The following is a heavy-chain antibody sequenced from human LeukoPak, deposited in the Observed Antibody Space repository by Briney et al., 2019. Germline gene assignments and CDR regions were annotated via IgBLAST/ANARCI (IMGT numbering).Heavy chain of an antibody. Sequence: ASVTVSCKASVYTFTAYYMHWVRQAPGQGLEWMGWISPDSGGTNYAQKFQGRVTMTRDTSINTAYLELSRLGSDDTAVDYCARPYGGNPHFDYWGQGTLVTVSS. V-gene: IGHV1-2*02. CDR3: ARPYGGNPHFDY. CDR2: ISPDSGGT. J-gene: IGHJ4*02. D-gene: IGHD4-23*01. CDR1: VYTFTAYY.